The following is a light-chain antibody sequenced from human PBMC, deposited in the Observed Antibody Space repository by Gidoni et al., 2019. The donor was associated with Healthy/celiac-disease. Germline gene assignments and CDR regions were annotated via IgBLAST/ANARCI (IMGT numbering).Light chain of an antibody. V-gene: IGKV1-8*01. J-gene: IGKJ1*01. CDR2: AAS. CDR1: QGISSY. CDR3: QQYYSYPPT. Sequence: AIRMTQSPSSFSASTGDRVTITCRASQGISSYLAWYQQKPGKAPKLLIYAASTLQSGGPSRFSGSGSGTDFTLIISCLQSEDFATYYCQQYYSYPPTFGQGTKVEIK.